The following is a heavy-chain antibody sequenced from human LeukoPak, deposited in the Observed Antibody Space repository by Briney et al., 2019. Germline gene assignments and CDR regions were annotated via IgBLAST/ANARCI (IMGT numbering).Heavy chain of an antibody. CDR1: GGSFSAYY. Sequence: SETLSLTCVVYGGSFSAYYWSWIRQPPGKGLEWLGEINNSGSTNYNPSLKSRVTISVDTSKNQFSLKLTSVPAADTAVYYCASSRYYSDSGGYPWSYYFDYWGRGPLVTVSS. CDR3: ASSRYYSDSGGYPWSYYFDY. V-gene: IGHV4-34*01. CDR2: INNSGST. D-gene: IGHD3-22*01. J-gene: IGHJ4*02.